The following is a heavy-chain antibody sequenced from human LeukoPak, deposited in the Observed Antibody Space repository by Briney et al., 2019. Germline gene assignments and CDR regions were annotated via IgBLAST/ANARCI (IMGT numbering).Heavy chain of an antibody. CDR1: GGSFSGYY. Sequence: SETLSLTCAVYGGSFSGYYWSWIRQPPGKGLEWIGEINHSGSTNYNPSLKSRVTISVDTSKNQFSLKLSSVTAADTAVYYCAREGYYDFWSGYSWFDPWGQGTLVTVSS. J-gene: IGHJ5*02. D-gene: IGHD3-3*01. V-gene: IGHV4-34*01. CDR2: INHSGST. CDR3: AREGYYDFWSGYSWFDP.